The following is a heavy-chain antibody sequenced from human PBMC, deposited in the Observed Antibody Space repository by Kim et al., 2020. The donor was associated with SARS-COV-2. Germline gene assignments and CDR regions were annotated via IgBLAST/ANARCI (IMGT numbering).Heavy chain of an antibody. CDR3: ANSLTTVVTLAPFDY. D-gene: IGHD4-17*01. Sequence: GGSLRLSCAASGFTFSSYAMSWVRQAPGKGLEWVSAISGSGGSTYYADSVKDRFTISRDNSKNTLYLQMNSLRAEDTAVYYCANSLTTVVTLAPFDYWGQGTLVTVSS. CDR2: ISGSGGST. CDR1: GFTFSSYA. V-gene: IGHV3-23*01. J-gene: IGHJ4*02.